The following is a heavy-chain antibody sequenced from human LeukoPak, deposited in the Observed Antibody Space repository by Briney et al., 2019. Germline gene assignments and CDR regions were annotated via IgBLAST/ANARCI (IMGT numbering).Heavy chain of an antibody. CDR2: ISGSGGST. J-gene: IGHJ4*02. D-gene: IGHD3-10*01. CDR3: AKEPYGSGRYHFDY. V-gene: IGHV3-23*01. CDR1: GFTFSTYV. Sequence: PGGSLRLSCAASGFTFSTYVMSWVRQAPGKGLEWVSVISGSGGSTYYADSVKGRFTISRDNSKNTLYLQINSLRAEDTAVYYCAKEPYGSGRYHFDYWGQGTLVTVPS.